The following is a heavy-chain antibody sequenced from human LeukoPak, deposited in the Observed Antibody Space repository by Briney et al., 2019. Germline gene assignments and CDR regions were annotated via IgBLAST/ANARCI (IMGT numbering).Heavy chain of an antibody. J-gene: IGHJ4*02. CDR1: SGSISSSSYH. D-gene: IGHD4-17*01. Sequence: SETLSLTCTVSSGSISSSSYHWGWIRQPPGKGLEWIGSIYYSGNTYYNPSLKSRVTISIDTSKNQFSLKLSSVTAADTAVYYCAGADRHDYGEDYWGQGTLVTVSS. CDR3: AGADRHDYGEDY. V-gene: IGHV4-39*01. CDR2: IYYSGNT.